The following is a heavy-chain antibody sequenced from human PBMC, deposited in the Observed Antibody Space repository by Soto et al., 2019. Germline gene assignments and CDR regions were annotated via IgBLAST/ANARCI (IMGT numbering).Heavy chain of an antibody. V-gene: IGHV3-30*03. Sequence: PGGSLRLSCAASGFTFSRYGMHWVRQAPGKGLEWLAVISYDGSNKKYADSVKGRFTLSRDNSKNTLYLQMNSLRAEDTAVYYCAANRGYNYYYGMDVRGQGTTVTVSS. J-gene: IGHJ6*02. CDR2: ISYDGSNK. CDR1: GFTFSRYG. D-gene: IGHD3-22*01. CDR3: AANRGYNYYYGMDV.